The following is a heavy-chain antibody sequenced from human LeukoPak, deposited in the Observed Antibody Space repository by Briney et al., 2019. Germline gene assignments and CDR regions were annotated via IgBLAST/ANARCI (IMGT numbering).Heavy chain of an antibody. Sequence: GGSLRLSCAASGFTVSSNYMSWVRQAPGKGLEWVSAIYSGGGTYYIDSVKGRFTVSRDNSKNTLYLQMNSLRAEDTAVYYCATSRDFYDTSGYYPYYFDCWGQGTLVTISS. J-gene: IGHJ4*02. CDR3: ATSRDFYDTSGYYPYYFDC. CDR1: GFTVSSNY. CDR2: IYSGGGT. D-gene: IGHD3-22*01. V-gene: IGHV3-66*01.